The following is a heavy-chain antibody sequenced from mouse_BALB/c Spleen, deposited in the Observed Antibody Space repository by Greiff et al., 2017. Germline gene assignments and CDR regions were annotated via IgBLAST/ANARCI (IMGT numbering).Heavy chain of an antibody. Sequence: EVQRVESGAELVKPGASVKLSCTASGFNIKDTYMHWVKQRPEQGLEWIGRIDPANGNTKYDPKFQGKATITADTSSNTAYLQLSSLTSEDTAVYYCARAAYGNYVAYWGQGTLVTVSA. CDR1: GFNIKDTY. D-gene: IGHD2-10*02. CDR2: IDPANGNT. V-gene: IGHV14-3*02. CDR3: ARAAYGNYVAY. J-gene: IGHJ3*01.